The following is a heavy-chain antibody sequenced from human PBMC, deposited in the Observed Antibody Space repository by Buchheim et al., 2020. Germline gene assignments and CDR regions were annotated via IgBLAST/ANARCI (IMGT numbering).Heavy chain of an antibody. CDR3: AKAPGDYYYGMDV. D-gene: IGHD1-1*01. V-gene: IGHV3-30*18. CDR1: GFTFSSYG. CDR2: ISYDGSNK. Sequence: QVQLVESGGGMVQPGRSLRLSCAASGFTFSSYGMHWVRQAPGKGLEWVAVISYDGSNKYYADSVKGRFTISRDNSTNTLYLQMNSLRAEDTAVYYCAKAPGDYYYGMDVWGQGTT. J-gene: IGHJ6*02.